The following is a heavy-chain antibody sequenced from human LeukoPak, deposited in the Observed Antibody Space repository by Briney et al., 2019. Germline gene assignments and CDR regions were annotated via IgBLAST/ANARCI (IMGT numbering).Heavy chain of an antibody. J-gene: IGHJ4*02. CDR1: GYTFTSYY. Sequence: GASVKVSCKTSGYTFTSYYMHWVRQAPGQGLGWMGWVNPTGVATTYAHKFQGRVTMTRDTSISTAYMELSSLTSDDTAVYYCARDLEGYHYGSVNYPQWGQGTLITVSS. V-gene: IGHV1-2*07. CDR3: ARDLEGYHYGSVNYPQ. D-gene: IGHD3-10*01. CDR2: VNPTGVAT.